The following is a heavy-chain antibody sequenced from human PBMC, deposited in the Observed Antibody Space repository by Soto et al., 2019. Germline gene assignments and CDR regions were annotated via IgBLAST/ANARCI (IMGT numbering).Heavy chain of an antibody. D-gene: IGHD3-10*01. CDR2: ISGSGGST. CDR3: AKELLRGVILSPYYFDY. V-gene: IGHV3-23*01. J-gene: IGHJ4*02. Sequence: PGGSLRLSCAASGFTFSSYAMSWVRQAPGKGLEWVSAISGSGGSTYYADSVKGRFTISRDNSKNTLYLQMNSLRAEDTAVYYCAKELLRGVILSPYYFDYWGQGTLVTFS. CDR1: GFTFSSYA.